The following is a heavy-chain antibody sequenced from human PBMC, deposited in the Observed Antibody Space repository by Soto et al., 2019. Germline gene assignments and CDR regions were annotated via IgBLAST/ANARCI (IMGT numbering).Heavy chain of an antibody. CDR3: AKDLRTSTNYNYGMDV. Sequence: EVQLLESGGGLVQPGGSLRLSCAASGFTFSTYAMSWVRQAPGKGLEWGSVISASGGSTFYADSVKGRFTVSRDNSMNTLYLQVISLRVEDTAVYYCAKDLRTSTNYNYGMDVWGPGTTVTVSS. J-gene: IGHJ6*02. CDR2: ISASGGST. V-gene: IGHV3-23*01. CDR1: GFTFSTYA.